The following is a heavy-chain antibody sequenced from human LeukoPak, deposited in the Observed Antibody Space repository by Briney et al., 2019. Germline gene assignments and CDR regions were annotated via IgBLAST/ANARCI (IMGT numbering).Heavy chain of an antibody. D-gene: IGHD2-15*01. V-gene: IGHV3-23*01. CDR3: AKGGRYCSGGSCAWFDP. CDR2: ISGSGGST. J-gene: IGHJ5*02. CDR1: GFTFSSYA. Sequence: VGSLRLSCAASGFTFSSYAMSWVRQAPGKGLEWVSAISGSGGSTYYADSVKGRFTISRDNSKNTLYLQMNSLRAEDTAVYYCAKGGRYCSGGSCAWFDPWGQGTLVTVSS.